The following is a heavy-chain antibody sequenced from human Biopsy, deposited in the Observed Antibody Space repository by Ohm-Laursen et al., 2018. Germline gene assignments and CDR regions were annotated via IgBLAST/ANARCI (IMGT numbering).Heavy chain of an antibody. Sequence: VASVKVSCKASGYTFTTYGISWVRQAPGHGLEWMGWINTYSGNTNYGKKFHDRVIMTSDTSTSTDYLEHRSLRSDDTAVYYCARDYYPYVDYLKDVPLCDSWGQGTLVTVSS. D-gene: IGHD4-17*01. CDR3: ARDYYPYVDYLKDVPLCDS. J-gene: IGHJ4*02. V-gene: IGHV1-18*01. CDR1: GYTFTTYG. CDR2: INTYSGNT.